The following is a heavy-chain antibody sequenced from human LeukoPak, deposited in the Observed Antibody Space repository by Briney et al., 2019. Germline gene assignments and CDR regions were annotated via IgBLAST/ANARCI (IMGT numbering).Heavy chain of an antibody. J-gene: IGHJ4*02. V-gene: IGHV3-23*01. Sequence: GGSLRLSCAASGFTFSSYAISWVRQAPGKGLEWVSAISGSGGSTYYADSVKGRFTISRDNSKNTLYLQMNSLRAEDTAVYYCAKDRFLAWLLSVWGQGALVTVSS. CDR2: ISGSGGST. CDR3: AKDRFLAWLLSV. CDR1: GFTFSSYA. D-gene: IGHD3-3*01.